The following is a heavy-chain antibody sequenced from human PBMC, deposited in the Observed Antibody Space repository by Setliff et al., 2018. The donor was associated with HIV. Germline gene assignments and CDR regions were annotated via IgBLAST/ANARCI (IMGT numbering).Heavy chain of an antibody. D-gene: IGHD3-3*01. V-gene: IGHV4-39*01. CDR3: SRSDFWVGYTALYNWFDP. CDR2: IHYSGKT. J-gene: IGHJ5*02. Sequence: PSETLSLTCTVSGGSMNSSSYYWGWIRQPPGKGLEWLGSIHYSGKTYDNPSLKSRVTLSVDTSKNQFFLKLNSVTAADTAVYYCSRSDFWVGYTALYNWFDPWGQGTLVTVSS. CDR1: GGSMNSSSYY.